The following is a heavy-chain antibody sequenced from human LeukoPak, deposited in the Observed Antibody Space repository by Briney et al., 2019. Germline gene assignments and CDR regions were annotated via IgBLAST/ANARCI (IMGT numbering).Heavy chain of an antibody. V-gene: IGHV1-18*01. CDR1: GYTFTSYG. J-gene: IGHJ4*02. CDR3: ARLTRSYFGGYYFDY. D-gene: IGHD4-23*01. CDR2: ISAYYDNT. Sequence: ASVKVSCKASGYTFTSYGINWVRQAPGQGLEWMGWISAYYDNTNYAQKLQDRVTMTTDTSTSTAYMELRSLRSDDTAVYYCARLTRSYFGGYYFDYWGQGTLVTVSS.